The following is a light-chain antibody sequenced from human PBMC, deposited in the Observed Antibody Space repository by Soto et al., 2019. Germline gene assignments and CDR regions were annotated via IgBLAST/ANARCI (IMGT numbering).Light chain of an antibody. CDR2: AAS. V-gene: IGKV1-39*01. CDR3: QQANSFPPT. CDR1: QSISSY. J-gene: IGKJ4*01. Sequence: DIRITQSPSSLSASVGDRVTITFRASQSISSYLSWYQQKPGKAPKLLIYAASGLPSGVPSRFSGSGSGTDFTLTISSLQPEDFATYYCQQANSFPPTFGGGTKVDI.